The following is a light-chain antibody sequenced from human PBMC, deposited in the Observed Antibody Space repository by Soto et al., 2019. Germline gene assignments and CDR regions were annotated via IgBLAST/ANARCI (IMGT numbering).Light chain of an antibody. CDR3: QQYGNSPQT. J-gene: IGKJ1*01. CDR2: ATS. CDR1: QGIGSS. Sequence: DIQLTQSPSFLSASVGDRVTITCRASQGIGSSLAWYQQKPGKAPKLLIFATSTLQSGVPSRFSGSGSGTDFTLTISRLEPEDFAVYYCQQYGNSPQTFGQGTKVEIK. V-gene: IGKV1-9*01.